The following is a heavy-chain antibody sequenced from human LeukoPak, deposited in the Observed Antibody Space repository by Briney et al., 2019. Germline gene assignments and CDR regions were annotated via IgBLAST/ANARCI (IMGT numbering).Heavy chain of an antibody. CDR2: ISAYNGNT. Sequence: ASVKVSCKASGYTFTSYGISWVRQAPGQGLEWMGWISAYNGNTNYAQKLQGRVTMTTDTSTSTAYMELRSLRSDDTAVYYCARDRIYWCSTIPFDYWGQGTLVTVSS. CDR3: ARDRIYWCSTIPFDY. D-gene: IGHD2-8*02. V-gene: IGHV1-18*04. CDR1: GYTFTSYG. J-gene: IGHJ4*02.